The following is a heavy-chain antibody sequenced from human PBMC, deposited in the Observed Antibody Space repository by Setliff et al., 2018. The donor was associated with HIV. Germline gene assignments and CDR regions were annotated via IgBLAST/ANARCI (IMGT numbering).Heavy chain of an antibody. CDR3: ARVETTVTSRLDS. CDR2: IYQSGTT. V-gene: IGHV4-59*08. Sequence: PSETLSLTCTVSSGYMSGHFWTWVRQPPGKGLEWIGSIYQSGTTYYNPALKSRVTISVDTSKNQFSLRLTSVTAADTAVYFCARVETTVTSRLDSWGQGTLVTVSS. D-gene: IGHD4-17*01. CDR1: SGYMSGHF. J-gene: IGHJ4*02.